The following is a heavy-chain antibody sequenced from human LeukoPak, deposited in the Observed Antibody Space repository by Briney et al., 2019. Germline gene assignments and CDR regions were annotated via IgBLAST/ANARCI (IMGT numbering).Heavy chain of an antibody. V-gene: IGHV3-64*01. CDR3: ARSLWFGDLPRPAY. D-gene: IGHD3-10*01. CDR1: GFTFSSYA. J-gene: IGHJ4*02. Sequence: GGSLRLSCVVSGFTFSSYAMHWVRQAPGKGPEYVSTISSNGGSTYYANSVKGRFTISRDNSKNTLYLQMGSLRAEDMAVYYCARSLWFGDLPRPAYWGQGTLVTVSS. CDR2: ISSNGGST.